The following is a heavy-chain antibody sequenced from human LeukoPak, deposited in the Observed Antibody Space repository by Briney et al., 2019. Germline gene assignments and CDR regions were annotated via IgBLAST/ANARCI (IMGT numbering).Heavy chain of an antibody. V-gene: IGHV3-23*01. CDR1: GFTFSRFW. D-gene: IGHD3-9*01. Sequence: GGSLRLSCAASGFTFSRFWMSWVRQAPGKGLEWVSAITGSGGNTYYADSVKGRFTISRDNSKNTVFLQMNSLRAEDTAVYYCAKWGDYDVLTGYYVSDYWGQGTLVTVSS. CDR2: ITGSGGNT. J-gene: IGHJ4*02. CDR3: AKWGDYDVLTGYYVSDY.